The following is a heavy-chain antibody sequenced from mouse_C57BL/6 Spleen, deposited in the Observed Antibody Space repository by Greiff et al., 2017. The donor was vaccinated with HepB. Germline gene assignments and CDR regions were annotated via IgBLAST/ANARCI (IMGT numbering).Heavy chain of an antibody. CDR3: TRGGSNLYYAMDY. D-gene: IGHD1-1*01. CDR1: GYTFTDYE. V-gene: IGHV1-15*01. CDR2: IDPETGGT. Sequence: VQLQQSGAELVRPGASVTLSCKASGYTFTDYEMHWVKQTPAHGLEWIGAIDPETGGTAYNQKFKGKAILTADKSSSTAYMELRSLTSEDSAVYYCTRGGSNLYYAMDYWGQGTSVTVSS. J-gene: IGHJ4*01.